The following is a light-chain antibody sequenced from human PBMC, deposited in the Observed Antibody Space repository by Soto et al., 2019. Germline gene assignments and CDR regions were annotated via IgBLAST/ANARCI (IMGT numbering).Light chain of an antibody. CDR3: MQALQSPST. V-gene: IGKV2-28*01. CDR1: QSLLHSNGYNY. J-gene: IGKJ2*01. Sequence: DIVMTQSPLSLPVTPGEPASISCRSSQSLLHSNGYNYLDWYLQKPGQSPQLLISLGSNRASGVPARFSGSGSATDFTLNIASVEAEDFGVYYCMQALQSPSTFGQGTKLEIK. CDR2: LGS.